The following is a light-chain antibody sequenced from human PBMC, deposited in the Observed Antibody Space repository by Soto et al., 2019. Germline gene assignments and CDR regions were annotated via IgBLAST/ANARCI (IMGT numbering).Light chain of an antibody. J-gene: IGKJ1*01. V-gene: IGKV3-15*01. Sequence: DIVLTQSPATLSLSPGERATLSCRASQSVSNNLAWYQKKPGQPPRLLIYGASTEATNIPTRFSGSGSGTDFTLTISSLQSEDFAVYYCHQYNSWPWTFGQGNKVEIK. CDR1: QSVSNN. CDR3: HQYNSWPWT. CDR2: GAS.